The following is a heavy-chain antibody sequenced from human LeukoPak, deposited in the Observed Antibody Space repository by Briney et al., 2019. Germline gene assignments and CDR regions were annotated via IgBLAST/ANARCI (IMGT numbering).Heavy chain of an antibody. Sequence: SETLSLTCTVSGGSVSDYYWGWIRQAPGMGLEWIGYIYYSGSTNYNPSLKSRVSISLDTSKNQFSLKLSSVTAADTAVYYCARSEGRFFDLWGRGTLVTVSS. CDR2: IYYSGST. J-gene: IGHJ2*01. CDR3: ARSEGRFFDL. CDR1: GGSVSDYY. V-gene: IGHV4-59*08.